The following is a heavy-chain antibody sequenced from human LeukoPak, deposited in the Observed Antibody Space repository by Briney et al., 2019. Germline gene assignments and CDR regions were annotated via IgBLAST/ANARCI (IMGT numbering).Heavy chain of an antibody. CDR3: TTVGLS. V-gene: IGHV3-15*01. D-gene: IGHD3-16*01. J-gene: IGHJ4*02. CDR2: IKSKTDGGAT. Sequence: GGSLRLSCVASGFSVTTVWMGWVRQAPGKGLEWVARIKSKTDGGATDYTSPVKGRFTISRDDSENTLSLQLNSLKTEDTAVYYCTTVGLSWGQGTLVSVSS. CDR1: GFSVTTVW.